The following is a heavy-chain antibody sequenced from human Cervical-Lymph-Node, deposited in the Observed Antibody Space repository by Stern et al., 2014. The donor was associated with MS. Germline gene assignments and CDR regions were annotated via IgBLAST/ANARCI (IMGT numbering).Heavy chain of an antibody. CDR1: GYTFTDHY. CDR3: ATPFSSGWSPDH. D-gene: IGHD6-19*01. J-gene: IGHJ5*02. V-gene: IGHV1-2*06. CDR2: INPNSRDT. Sequence: VQLVESGAAVRKPGASVKVSCKASGYTFTDHYIHWVRQAPGQGLEWMGRINPNSRDTKFAQKFQGRVTMTRDTSIDTAYMELSRLRSDDTAVYYCATPFSSGWSPDHWGLGTLVTVSS.